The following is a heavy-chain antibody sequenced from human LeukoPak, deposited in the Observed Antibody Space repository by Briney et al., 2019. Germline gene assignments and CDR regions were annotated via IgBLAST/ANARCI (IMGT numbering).Heavy chain of an antibody. CDR2: IYRGDT. J-gene: IGHJ4*02. CDR1: GFTAGYNY. CDR3: ASYYCSSGSCYFDT. D-gene: IGHD2-15*01. V-gene: IGHV3-53*01. Sequence: GGSLRLSCAVSGFTAGYNYMSWVRQAPGKGLEWVSVIYRGDTYYADSVKGRFTISGDDSKNTVFLQMNRLRADDTAVYFCASYYCSSGSCYFDTWGQGNLVAVSS.